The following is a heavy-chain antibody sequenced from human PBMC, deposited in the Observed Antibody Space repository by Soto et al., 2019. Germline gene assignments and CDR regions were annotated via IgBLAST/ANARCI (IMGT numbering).Heavy chain of an antibody. CDR2: IKQDGSEK. V-gene: IGHV3-7*01. Sequence: EVQLVESGGGLVQPGGSLRLSCAASGFSFSSDWMTWVRQAPGKGLEWVANIKQDGSEKYYVDSVKGRFTISRDNAKSSLYLQMSSLKAEDTAVYYCARMQIYYYYPMDVWGHGTTVTVSS. CDR1: GFSFSSDW. J-gene: IGHJ6*02. CDR3: ARMQIYYYYPMDV.